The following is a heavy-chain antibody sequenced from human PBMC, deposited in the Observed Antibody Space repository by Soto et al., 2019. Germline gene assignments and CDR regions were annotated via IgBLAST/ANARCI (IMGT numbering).Heavy chain of an antibody. Sequence: ASVKVSCKASGYTFTSYYMHWVRQAPGQGLEWMGIINPSGGSTSYAQKFQGRVTMTRDTSTSTVYMELSSLRSEDTAVYYRARGSYYDFWSGYPTYYYYYGMDVWGQGTTVTVSS. D-gene: IGHD3-3*01. J-gene: IGHJ6*02. CDR2: INPSGGST. V-gene: IGHV1-46*01. CDR1: GYTFTSYY. CDR3: ARGSYYDFWSGYPTYYYYYGMDV.